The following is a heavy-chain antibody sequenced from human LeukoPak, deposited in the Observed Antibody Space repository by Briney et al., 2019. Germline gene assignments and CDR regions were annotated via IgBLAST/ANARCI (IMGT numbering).Heavy chain of an antibody. D-gene: IGHD3-9*01. CDR1: GFTFSSYA. CDR2: ISGSGGST. V-gene: IGHV3-23*01. CDR3: AKTGDNYDILTGYYDY. Sequence: PGGSLRLSCAASGFTFSSYAMSWVRQAPGKGLEWVSAISGSGGSTYYADSVKGRFTISRDNSKNTLYLQINSLRAEDTAVYYCAKTGDNYDILTGYYDYWGQGTLVTVSS. J-gene: IGHJ4*02.